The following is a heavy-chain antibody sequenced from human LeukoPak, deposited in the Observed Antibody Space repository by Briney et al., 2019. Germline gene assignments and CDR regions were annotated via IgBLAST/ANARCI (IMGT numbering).Heavy chain of an antibody. V-gene: IGHV3-33*01. CDR2: IWYDGSNK. J-gene: IGHJ3*01. D-gene: IGHD3-22*01. CDR1: GFTFSSYG. Sequence: SGASLRLSCAASGFTFSSYGIHWVRQAPGKGLEWGAVIWYDGSNKYYADSVKGQFTISRDNSKNTLYLQMNSLRAEDTAVYFCARRPRDTSGYYLGAFHDWGQGTTVTVSS. CDR3: ARRPRDTSGYYLGAFHD.